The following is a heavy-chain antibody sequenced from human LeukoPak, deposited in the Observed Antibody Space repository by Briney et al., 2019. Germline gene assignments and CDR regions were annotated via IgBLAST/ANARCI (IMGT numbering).Heavy chain of an antibody. V-gene: IGHV3-30*03. Sequence: GRSLRLSCAASGFTFSSYGMHWVRQAPGKGLEWVAVISYDGSNKYYADSVKGRFTISRDNSKNTLYLQMNSLRAEDTAVYYCASLYCSSTSCYANSPDYYYYYGMDVWGKGTTVTVSS. CDR2: ISYDGSNK. D-gene: IGHD2-2*01. CDR1: GFTFSSYG. CDR3: ASLYCSSTSCYANSPDYYYYYGMDV. J-gene: IGHJ6*04.